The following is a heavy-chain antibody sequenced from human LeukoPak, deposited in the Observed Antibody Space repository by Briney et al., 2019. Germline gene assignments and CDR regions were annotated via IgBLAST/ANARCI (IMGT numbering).Heavy chain of an antibody. CDR1: GGTFSNYA. Sequence: ASVKVSCKASGGTFSNYAISWVRRAPGQGLEWVGGIIPIFGTANYAQKFQGRVTITADKSTSTAYMELSSLRSEDTAVYFCARSFVFWSGTDSYYYYMDVWGRGTTVTISS. V-gene: IGHV1-69*06. CDR3: ARSFVFWSGTDSYYYYMDV. J-gene: IGHJ6*03. D-gene: IGHD3-3*01. CDR2: IIPIFGTA.